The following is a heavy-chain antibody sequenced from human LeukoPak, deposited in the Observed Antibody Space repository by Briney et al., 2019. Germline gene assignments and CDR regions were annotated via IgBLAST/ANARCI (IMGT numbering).Heavy chain of an antibody. D-gene: IGHD5-12*01. CDR2: LYPGDSVT. Sequence: GESLNITCSVSGDSIYTVDYFWGWQMPGKGLEWMGCLYPGDSVTRYSPSFQGQVTLSADKSISTAYLQWRSLKASDTAIYYCARRGYSAYDLDYWGQGTLVTVSS. CDR3: ARRGYSAYDLDY. V-gene: IGHV5-51*01. J-gene: IGHJ4*02. CDR1: GDSIYTV.